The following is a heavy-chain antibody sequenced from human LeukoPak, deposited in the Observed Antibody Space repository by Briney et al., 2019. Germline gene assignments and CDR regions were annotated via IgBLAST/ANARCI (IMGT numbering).Heavy chain of an antibody. CDR3: LVGATSIDAFDI. CDR1: GYTFTSYD. Sequence: ASVKVSCKASGYTFTSYDINWVRQATGQGLEWMGWMNPNSGNTGYAQKFQGRVTMTRNTSISTAYMELSSLRSEDTAAYYCLVGATSIDAFDIWGQGTMVTVSS. CDR2: MNPNSGNT. J-gene: IGHJ3*02. D-gene: IGHD1-26*01. V-gene: IGHV1-8*01.